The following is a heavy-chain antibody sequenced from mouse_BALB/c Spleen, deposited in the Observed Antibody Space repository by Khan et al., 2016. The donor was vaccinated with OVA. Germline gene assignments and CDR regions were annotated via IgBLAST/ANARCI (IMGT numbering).Heavy chain of an antibody. J-gene: IGHJ3*01. Sequence: QVQLQQSGPELVKPGASVKMSCKASGYIFTDYAMNWVKQRTGQGLEWIGQIHPGRDSTYYNEKFKDKSTLTADRSYSTVYLQLYSLTSEDSAVYFCARGRWDVFAYWGQGTLVTVSA. CDR2: IHPGRDST. CDR1: GYIFTDYA. V-gene: IGHV1-77*01. CDR3: ARGRWDVFAY. D-gene: IGHD4-1*01.